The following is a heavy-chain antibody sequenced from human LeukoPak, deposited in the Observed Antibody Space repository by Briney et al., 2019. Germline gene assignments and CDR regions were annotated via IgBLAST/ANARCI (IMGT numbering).Heavy chain of an antibody. CDR1: RFTFSSYS. J-gene: IGHJ4*02. V-gene: IGHV3-48*01. Sequence: GGSLILSCAASRFTFSSYSMNWVRQAPGRGLEWVSYISSSSGTIYYADSVKGRFTISRDNAKNSLYLQMNSLRAEDTAVYYCAREGYSYGGPYFDYRGQGTLVTVSP. CDR3: AREGYSYGGPYFDY. CDR2: ISSSSGTI. D-gene: IGHD5-18*01.